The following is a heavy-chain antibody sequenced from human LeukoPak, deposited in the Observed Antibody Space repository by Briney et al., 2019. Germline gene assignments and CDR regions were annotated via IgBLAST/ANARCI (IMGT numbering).Heavy chain of an antibody. CDR1: GFTFDDYS. CDR2: INWNGGST. D-gene: IGHD3-22*01. Sequence: GGSLRLSCAASGFTFDDYSMSWVRQAPGKGLEWVSGINWNGGSTGYADSVKGRFTISRDNAKNSLYLQMNSLRAEDTALYYCAGGYDSSGYYYHAFDIWGQGTMVTVSS. J-gene: IGHJ3*02. V-gene: IGHV3-20*04. CDR3: AGGYDSSGYYYHAFDI.